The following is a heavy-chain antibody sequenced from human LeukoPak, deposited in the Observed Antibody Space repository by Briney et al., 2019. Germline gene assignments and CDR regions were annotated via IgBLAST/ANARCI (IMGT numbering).Heavy chain of an antibody. CDR1: GGSFSGYY. V-gene: IGHV4-34*01. D-gene: IGHD2-15*01. J-gene: IGHJ6*02. Sequence: SETLSLTCAVYGGSFSGYYWSWIRQPPGKGLEWIGEINHSGSTNYNPSLKSRVTISVDTSKNQFSLKLSSVTAADTAVYYCARHTYCSGGSCYTEGFGYYYYGMDVWGQGTTVTVSS. CDR3: ARHTYCSGGSCYTEGFGYYYYGMDV. CDR2: INHSGST.